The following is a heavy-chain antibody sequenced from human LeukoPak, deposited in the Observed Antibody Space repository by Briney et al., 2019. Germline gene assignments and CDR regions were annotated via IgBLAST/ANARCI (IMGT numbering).Heavy chain of an antibody. CDR3: ARGTQSSSVTFDS. Sequence: PGGSLRLSCAASGFTFSSYWMHWVHQAPGKGLVWVSRITPDGSSTSYADSVKGRFTIFRDNAKNTLYLHMNSLRAEDTAVYYCARGTQSSSVTFDSWGQGTLVTVSS. D-gene: IGHD6-6*01. V-gene: IGHV3-74*01. CDR1: GFTFSSYW. J-gene: IGHJ4*02. CDR2: ITPDGSST.